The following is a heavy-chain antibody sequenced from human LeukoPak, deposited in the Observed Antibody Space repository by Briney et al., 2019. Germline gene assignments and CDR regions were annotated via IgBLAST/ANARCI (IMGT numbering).Heavy chain of an antibody. CDR3: ARGYCSGGSCSTPLFDY. CDR2: IIPIFGTA. J-gene: IGHJ4*02. V-gene: IGHV1-69*01. Sequence: SVKVSCKASGGTFSSYAISWVRQAPGQGLEWMGGIIPIFGTANYAQKFQGRVTITADESTSTAYMELSSLRSEDTAVYYCARGYCSGGSCSTPLFDYWGQGTLVTVSS. CDR1: GGTFSSYA. D-gene: IGHD2-15*01.